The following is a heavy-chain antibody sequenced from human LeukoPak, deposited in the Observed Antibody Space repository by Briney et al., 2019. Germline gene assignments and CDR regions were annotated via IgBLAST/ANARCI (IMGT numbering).Heavy chain of an antibody. J-gene: IGHJ4*02. V-gene: IGHV3-66*01. CDR2: IYSGDST. CDR1: GFTVSSNY. CDR3: ARSPLWFWELLYFDY. D-gene: IGHD3-10*01. Sequence: GGSLRLSCAVSGFTVSSNYMSWVRQAPGEGLEGVLVIYSGDSTYYAASVKGRFRTSKDNSKNTLHLQRNSLRAEDAAEYYGARSPLWFWELLYFDYWGQGTLVTVSS.